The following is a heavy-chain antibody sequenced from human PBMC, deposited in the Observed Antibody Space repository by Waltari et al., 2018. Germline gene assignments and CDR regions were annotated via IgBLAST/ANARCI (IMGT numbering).Heavy chain of an antibody. D-gene: IGHD5-12*01. V-gene: IGHV1-69*05. CDR1: GGTFSSYA. J-gene: IGHJ6*03. Sequence: QVQLVQSGAEVKKPGSSVKVSCKASGGTFSSYAISWVRQAPGQGLEWMGGIIPSFGTANYAQKFQGRVTITTDESTSTAYMELSSLRSEDTAVYYCARDTGNGYNSYYYCYMDVWGKGTTVTVSS. CDR3: ARDTGNGYNSYYYCYMDV. CDR2: IIPSFGTA.